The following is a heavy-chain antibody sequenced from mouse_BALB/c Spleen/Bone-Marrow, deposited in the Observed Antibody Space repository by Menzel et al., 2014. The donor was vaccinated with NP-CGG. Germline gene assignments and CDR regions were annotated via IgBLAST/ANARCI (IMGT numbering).Heavy chain of an antibody. CDR1: GYSFTSYW. CDR2: IDPSDSET. Sequence: VHLVESGPQLVRPGASVKISCKASGYSFTSYWMHWVKQRPGQGLEWIGMIDPSDSETRLNQKFKDKATLTVDKSSSTACMQLSSPTSEDSAVYYCASPSDGNPFAYWGQGTLVTVSA. D-gene: IGHD2-1*01. CDR3: ASPSDGNPFAY. V-gene: IGHV1S126*01. J-gene: IGHJ3*01.